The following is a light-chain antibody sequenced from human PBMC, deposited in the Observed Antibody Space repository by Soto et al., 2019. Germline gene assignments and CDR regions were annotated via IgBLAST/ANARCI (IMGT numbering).Light chain of an antibody. J-gene: IGLJ2*01. V-gene: IGLV1-40*01. CDR1: YSNIGAGYE. CDR2: SSN. CDR3: ATWDDSLNGPV. Sequence: QSELTQPPSVSGAPGQRVTISCTGSYSNIGAGYEVHWYQQIPGTAPKLLIYSSNQRPSGVTDRFSGSKSGTSASLAISGLQSEDEADYYCATWDDSLNGPVFGGGTKLTVL.